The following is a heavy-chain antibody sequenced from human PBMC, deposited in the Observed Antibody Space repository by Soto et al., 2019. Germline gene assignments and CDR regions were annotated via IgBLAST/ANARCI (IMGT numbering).Heavy chain of an antibody. J-gene: IGHJ4*02. CDR1: GGTFSSYA. V-gene: IGHV1-69*13. CDR2: IIPIFGTA. CDR3: ARVEDYYDSSGYYY. D-gene: IGHD3-22*01. Sequence: ASVKVSCKASGGTFSSYAISWVRQAPGQGLEWMGGIIPIFGTANYAQKFQGRVTITADESTSTAYMELSSLRSEDTAVYYCARVEDYYDSSGYYYWGQGNLVTVSS.